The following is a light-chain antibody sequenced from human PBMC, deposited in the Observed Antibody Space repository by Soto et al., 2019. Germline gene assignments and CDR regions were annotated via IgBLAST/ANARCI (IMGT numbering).Light chain of an antibody. J-gene: IGKJ1*01. CDR2: RAS. Sequence: EIVLTQSPGTLSLSLGERATLSCRASQSVSSDYLAWYRQKPGQVPTVLIYRASTRATGIPDRFSGSGSGTDFTLTISRVEPEDFAVYYCQQFNDWPPWTFGQGTKVEIK. V-gene: IGKV3-20*01. CDR3: QQFNDWPPWT. CDR1: QSVSSDY.